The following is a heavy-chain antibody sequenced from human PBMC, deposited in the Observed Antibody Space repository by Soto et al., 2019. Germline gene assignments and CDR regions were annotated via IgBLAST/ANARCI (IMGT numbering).Heavy chain of an antibody. D-gene: IGHD6-6*01. CDR3: AKDKGNSSSLINYYYYGMDV. Sequence: GGSLRLSCAASGFTFDDYTMHWVRQAPVKGLEWVSLISWDGGSTYYADSVKGRFTISRDNSKNSLYLQMNSLRTEDTALYYCAKDKGNSSSLINYYYYGMDVWGQGTTVTVSS. CDR2: ISWDGGST. V-gene: IGHV3-43*01. CDR1: GFTFDDYT. J-gene: IGHJ6*02.